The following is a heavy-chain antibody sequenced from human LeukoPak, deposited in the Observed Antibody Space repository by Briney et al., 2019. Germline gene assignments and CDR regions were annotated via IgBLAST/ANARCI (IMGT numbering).Heavy chain of an antibody. V-gene: IGHV1-69*05. CDR1: GGTFSSYA. Sequence: ASVKVSCKASGGTFSSYAISWVRQAPGQGLEWMGGIIPIFGTANYAQKFQGRVTITTDESRSTAYMELSSLRSEDTAVYYCARDGQQQIDYYMDVWGKGTTVTVSS. CDR2: IIPIFGTA. CDR3: ARDGQQQIDYYMDV. J-gene: IGHJ6*03. D-gene: IGHD6-13*01.